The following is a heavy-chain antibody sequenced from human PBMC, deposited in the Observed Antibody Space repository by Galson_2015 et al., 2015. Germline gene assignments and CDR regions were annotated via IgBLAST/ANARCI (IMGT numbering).Heavy chain of an antibody. CDR1: GFTFSSYG. CDR3: AKAVRTQGDFFYFYGIDV. Sequence: SLRLSCAASGFTFSSYGMHWVRQAPGKGLEWVAVISYDGSNKYYADSMKGRFIISRDNSNNTLYLQMNNLRAEDTAVYYCAKAVRTQGDFFYFYGIDVWLHGPMVTVSS. J-gene: IGHJ6*01. V-gene: IGHV3-30*18. CDR2: ISYDGSNK.